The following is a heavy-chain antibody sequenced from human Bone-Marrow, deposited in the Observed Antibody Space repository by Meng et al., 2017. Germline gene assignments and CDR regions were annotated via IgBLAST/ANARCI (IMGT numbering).Heavy chain of an antibody. CDR2: ISSIGSTI. V-gene: IGHV3-11*01. D-gene: IGHD1-26*01. Sequence: QVQVVETGGGLVESGGSLRLSCAASGLTFSGYYMSWLRQAPGKGVEWVSDISSIGSTIYYADSVKGRFTISRDNAKNSLYLQMNSLRAEDTAVYYCERDRRAPNYWGQGTLVTVSS. CDR3: ERDRRAPNY. J-gene: IGHJ4*02. CDR1: GLTFSGYY.